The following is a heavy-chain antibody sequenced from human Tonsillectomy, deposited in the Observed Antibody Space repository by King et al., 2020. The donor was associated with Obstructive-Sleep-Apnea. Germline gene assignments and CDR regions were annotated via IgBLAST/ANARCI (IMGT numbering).Heavy chain of an antibody. V-gene: IGHV4-30-4*01. D-gene: IGHD3-10*01. CDR3: ARERSSGSFGF. J-gene: IGHJ4*02. CDR2: IYYSGST. CDR1: GAFVSNNEYY. Sequence: VQLQESGPGLVKPSQTLSLTCAVSGAFVSNNEYYWGWIRQPPGRGLEWIGYIYYSGSTYYNSSLQSRVTNSVDASKNQLSLNLTSVTVADTAVYYCARERSSGSFGFWGQGTLVTVSS.